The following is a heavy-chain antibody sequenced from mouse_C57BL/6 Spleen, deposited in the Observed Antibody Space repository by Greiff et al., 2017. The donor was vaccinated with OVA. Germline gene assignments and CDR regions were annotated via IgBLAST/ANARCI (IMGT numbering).Heavy chain of an antibody. CDR1: GYAFSSSW. J-gene: IGHJ1*03. CDR3: ARGDGYFDV. V-gene: IGHV1-82*01. Sequence: QVQLQQSGPELVKPGASVKISCKASGYAFSSSWMNWVKQRPGKGLECIGRIYPGDGDTNYNGKFKGKATLTADKSSSTAYMQLSSLTSEDSAVYFCARGDGYFDVWGTGTTVTVSS. CDR2: IYPGDGDT.